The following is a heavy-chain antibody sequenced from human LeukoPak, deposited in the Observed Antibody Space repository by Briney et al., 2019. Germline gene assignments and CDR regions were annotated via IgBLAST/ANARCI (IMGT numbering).Heavy chain of an antibody. Sequence: PSETLSLTCAVYGGSFSGYYWSWIRQPPGKGLEWIGYIYYSGSTNYNPSLKSRVTISVDTSKNQFSLKLSSVTAADTAVYYCARGRITIFGSPYGAWFDPWGQGTLVTVSS. CDR3: ARGRITIFGSPYGAWFDP. V-gene: IGHV4-59*01. CDR1: GGSFSGYY. J-gene: IGHJ5*02. D-gene: IGHD3-3*01. CDR2: IYYSGST.